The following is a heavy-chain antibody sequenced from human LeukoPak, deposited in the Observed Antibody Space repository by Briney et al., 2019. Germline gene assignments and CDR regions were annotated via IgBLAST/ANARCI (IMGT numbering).Heavy chain of an antibody. CDR1: GFTFSSYA. V-gene: IGHV3-23*01. D-gene: IGHD1-26*01. Sequence: GGSLRLSCAASGFTFSSYAMSWVRQAPGKGLEWVSSISGSGSSTNYADSVKGRFTISRDNSKNTLYLQMNSLRAEDTAVFYCAKDSRYSGNYKAFDNWGPGTMVTVSS. J-gene: IGHJ3*02. CDR3: AKDSRYSGNYKAFDN. CDR2: ISGSGSST.